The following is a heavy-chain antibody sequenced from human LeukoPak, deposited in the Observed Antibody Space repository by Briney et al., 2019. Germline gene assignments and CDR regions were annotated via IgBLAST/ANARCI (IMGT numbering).Heavy chain of an antibody. J-gene: IGHJ5*02. CDR2: IRSKAYGGTT. D-gene: IGHD1-26*01. Sequence: PGGSLRLSCTASGFTFGDYAMSWVRQAPGKGLEWVGFIRSKAYGGTTEYAASVKGRFTISRDDSKSIAYLQVNSLKTEDTAVYYCTRRIRYSGSYHWFDPWGQGTLVTVSS. CDR1: GFTFGDYA. V-gene: IGHV3-49*04. CDR3: TRRIRYSGSYHWFDP.